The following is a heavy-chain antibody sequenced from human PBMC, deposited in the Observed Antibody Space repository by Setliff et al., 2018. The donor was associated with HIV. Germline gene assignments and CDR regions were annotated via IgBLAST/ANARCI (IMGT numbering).Heavy chain of an antibody. D-gene: IGHD6-19*01. J-gene: IGHJ6*03. CDR2: ISSSSSTI. CDR1: GFTFSSYA. CDR3: ARDSGGWYPTGDYYYYYMDV. Sequence: GGSLRLSCAASGFTFSSYAMSWVRQAPGKGLDWVSAISSSSSTIYYADSVKGRFTISRDNAKNSLYLQMNSLRAEDTAVYYCARDSGGWYPTGDYYYYYMDVWGKGTTVTVSS. V-gene: IGHV3-48*01.